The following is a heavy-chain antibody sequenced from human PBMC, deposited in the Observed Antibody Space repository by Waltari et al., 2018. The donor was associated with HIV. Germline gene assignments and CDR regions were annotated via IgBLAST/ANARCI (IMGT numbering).Heavy chain of an antibody. CDR1: GYSFTTYW. V-gene: IGHV5-51*03. J-gene: IGHJ4*02. D-gene: IGHD2-8*01. CDR2: IYPVDSDT. CDR3: TKGMYANEDYFGY. Sequence: EVQLVQSGAQVKKPGESLKISCKASGYSFTTYWIGWVRQLPGKGLEWMGSIYPVDSDTRYSPSFQGQVTISADKSISTAYLQWSSLQASDTAMYYCTKGMYANEDYFGYWGQGTLVTVSS.